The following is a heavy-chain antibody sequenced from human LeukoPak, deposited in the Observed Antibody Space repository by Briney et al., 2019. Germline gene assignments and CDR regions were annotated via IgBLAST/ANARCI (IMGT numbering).Heavy chain of an antibody. J-gene: IGHJ4*02. CDR3: AKSRSQSYYDSSGYSDY. D-gene: IGHD3-22*01. CDR1: GFTFSSSA. CDR2: ISGSGGST. V-gene: IGHV3-23*01. Sequence: GGSLRLSCAASGFTFSSSAMSWLRQAPGKGLEWVSAISGSGGSTYYADSVKGRFTISRDNSKNTLYLQMNSLRAGDTAVYYCAKSRSQSYYDSSGYSDYWGQGTLVTVSS.